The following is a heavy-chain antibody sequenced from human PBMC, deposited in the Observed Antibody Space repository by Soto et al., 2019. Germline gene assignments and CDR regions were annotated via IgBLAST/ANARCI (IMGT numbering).Heavy chain of an antibody. J-gene: IGHJ2*01. D-gene: IGHD3-16*01. V-gene: IGHV3-23*01. CDR2: TSATGGNI. Sequence: GSLRLSCVASGFTFSDYAMTWVRQAPGKGLEWVATTSATGGNIEYTDSLKGRFTISRDNSKNTLYLQLNGLTSDDTAVHYCAKVAGGLGYFDLWGRGTLVTVSS. CDR1: GFTFSDYA. CDR3: AKVAGGLGYFDL.